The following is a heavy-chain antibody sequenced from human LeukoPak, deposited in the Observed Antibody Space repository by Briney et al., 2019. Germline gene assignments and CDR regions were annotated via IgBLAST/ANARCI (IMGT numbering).Heavy chain of an antibody. CDR2: ISYDGSNK. J-gene: IGHJ4*02. D-gene: IGHD6-13*01. V-gene: IGHV3-30*03. CDR3: ARGTYSSPPSD. Sequence: GGSLRLSCAASGFTFSSYSMNWVRQAPGKGLEWVAVISYDGSNKYYADSVKGRFTISRDNSKNTLYLQMNSLRAEDTAVYFCARGTYSSPPSDWGQGTRVTVSS. CDR1: GFTFSSYS.